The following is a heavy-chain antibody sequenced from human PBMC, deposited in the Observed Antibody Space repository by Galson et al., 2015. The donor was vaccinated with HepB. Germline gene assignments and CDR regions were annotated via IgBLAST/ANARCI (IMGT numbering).Heavy chain of an antibody. Sequence: SVKVSCKASGNSFTDYAMHWVRQAPGQGLEWMGWINVGNGNTGYSEKFQGRVSFTRDTSASTGYMDLSSLRSEDTAVYYCARGRYPDISGPRVQAFDIWGQGTMVTVSS. J-gene: IGHJ3*02. CDR1: GNSFTDYA. V-gene: IGHV1-3*01. CDR2: INVGNGNT. D-gene: IGHD3-22*01. CDR3: ARGRYPDISGPRVQAFDI.